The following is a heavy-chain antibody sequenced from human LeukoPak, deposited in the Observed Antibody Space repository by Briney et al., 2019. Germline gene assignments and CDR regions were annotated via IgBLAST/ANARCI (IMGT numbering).Heavy chain of an antibody. CDR3: ARRGTGTTPYFDY. D-gene: IGHD1-1*01. Sequence: SETLSLTCAVSGYSISSGYYWGWIRQPPGQGLEWIGSIYYSGSTYYNPSLKSRVTISVDTSKNQFSLKVSSVTAADTAVYYCARRGTGTTPYFDYWGQGTLVTVSS. CDR1: GYSISSGYY. CDR2: IYYSGST. V-gene: IGHV4-38-2*01. J-gene: IGHJ4*02.